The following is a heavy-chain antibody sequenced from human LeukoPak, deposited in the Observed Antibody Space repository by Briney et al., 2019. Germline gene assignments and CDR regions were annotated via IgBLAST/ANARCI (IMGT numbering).Heavy chain of an antibody. CDR3: ARDYYAVRYYFDY. J-gene: IGHJ4*02. D-gene: IGHD3-22*01. Sequence: PGRSLRLSCAASGFTFSSYGMHWVRQAPGKGLEWVAVISYDGTNEYYADSVKGRFTISRDNSRNTLYLQMNSLRAEDTAVYYCARDYYAVRYYFDYWGQGTLVTVSS. CDR1: GFTFSSYG. V-gene: IGHV3-30*03. CDR2: ISYDGTNE.